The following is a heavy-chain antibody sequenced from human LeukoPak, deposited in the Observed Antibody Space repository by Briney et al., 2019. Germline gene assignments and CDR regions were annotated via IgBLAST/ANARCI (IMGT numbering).Heavy chain of an antibody. V-gene: IGHV1-2*02. J-gene: IGHJ4*02. Sequence: ASVKVSCKASGYTFSGHYMHWVRQAPGQGLEWMGWINPNSGGTNYAQKFQGRVTMTRDTSISIAYMELSRLRSDDTAVYYCARGVAGTPLTDYWGQGTLVTVSS. CDR1: GYTFSGHY. CDR2: INPNSGGT. CDR3: ARGVAGTPLTDY. D-gene: IGHD6-19*01.